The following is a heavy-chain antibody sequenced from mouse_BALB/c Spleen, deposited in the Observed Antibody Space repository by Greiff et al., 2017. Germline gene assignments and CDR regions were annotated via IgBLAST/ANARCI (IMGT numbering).Heavy chain of an antibody. V-gene: IGHV5-17*02. CDR3: GLGYYFDY. CDR2: ISSGSSTI. CDR1: GFTFSSFG. D-gene: IGHD2-14*01. Sequence: EVKLMESGGGLVQPGGSRKLSCAASGFTFSSFGMHWVRQAPEKGLEWVAYISSGSSTIYYADTVKGRFTISRDNPKNTLFLQMTSLRSEDTAMYYCGLGYYFDYWGQGTTLTVSS. J-gene: IGHJ2*01.